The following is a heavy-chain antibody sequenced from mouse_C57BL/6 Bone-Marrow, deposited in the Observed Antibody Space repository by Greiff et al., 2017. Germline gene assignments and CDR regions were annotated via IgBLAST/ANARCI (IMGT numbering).Heavy chain of an antibody. CDR1: GFTFSSYA. V-gene: IGHV5-4*03. CDR3: ARVGIYYDYDWFAY. Sequence: EVKVVESGGGLVKPGGSLKLSCAASGFTFSSYAMSWVRQTPEKRLEWVATISDGGSYTYYPDNVKGRFTISRDNAKNNLYLQMSHLKSEDTAMYYCARVGIYYDYDWFAYWGQGTLVTVSA. D-gene: IGHD2-4*01. J-gene: IGHJ3*01. CDR2: ISDGGSYT.